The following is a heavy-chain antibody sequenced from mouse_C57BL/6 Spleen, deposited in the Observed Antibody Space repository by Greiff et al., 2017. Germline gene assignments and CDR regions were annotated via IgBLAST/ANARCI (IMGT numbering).Heavy chain of an antibody. D-gene: IGHD1-1*02. CDR2: ISDGGSYT. CDR1: GFTFSSYA. J-gene: IGHJ3*01. CDR3: ARDNGAWFAY. V-gene: IGHV5-4*01. Sequence: DVMLVESGGGLVKPGGSLKLSCAASGFTFSSYAMSWVRQTPEQRLEWVATISDGGSYTYYPDNVKGRFTISRDNAKNNLYLQMSHLKSEDTAMYYCARDNGAWFAYWGQGTLVTVSA.